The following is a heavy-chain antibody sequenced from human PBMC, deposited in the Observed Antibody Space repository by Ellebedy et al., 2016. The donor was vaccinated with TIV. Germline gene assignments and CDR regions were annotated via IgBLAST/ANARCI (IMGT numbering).Heavy chain of an antibody. CDR2: INAGNGNT. V-gene: IGHV1-3*01. CDR3: ARAERELQWFDP. Sequence: AASVKVSCKASGYTFTSYAMHWVRQAPGQRLEWMGWINAGNGNTKYSQKFQGRVTITRDTSASTAYMELSSLRSDDTAVYYCARAERELQWFDPWGQGTLVTVSS. J-gene: IGHJ5*02. CDR1: GYTFTSYA. D-gene: IGHD1-26*01.